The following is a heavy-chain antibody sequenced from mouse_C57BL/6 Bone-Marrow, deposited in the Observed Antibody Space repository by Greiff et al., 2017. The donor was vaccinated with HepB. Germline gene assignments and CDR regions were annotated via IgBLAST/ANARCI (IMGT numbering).Heavy chain of an antibody. V-gene: IGHV6-3*01. CDR2: IRLKSDNYAT. Sequence: VKVEESGGGLVQPGGSMKLSCVVSGFTFSNYWMNWVRQSPEKGLEWAAQIRLKSDNYATHYAESVKGRFTISRDDSKSSVYLQMNNLRAEDTGIYYCTYPVIYYEYDGVDYWGQGTTLTVSS. CDR3: TYPVIYYEYDGVDY. D-gene: IGHD2-4*01. CDR1: GFTFSNYW. J-gene: IGHJ2*01.